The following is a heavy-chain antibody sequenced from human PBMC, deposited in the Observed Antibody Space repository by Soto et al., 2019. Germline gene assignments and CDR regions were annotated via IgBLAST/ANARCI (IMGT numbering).Heavy chain of an antibody. CDR1: VYVITSYG. J-gene: IGHJ4*02. D-gene: IGHD3-22*01. CDR2: ISAYNGNT. CDR3: ARVEDYFDSSGYAH. V-gene: IGHV1-18*04. Sequence: SVKLYFKGSVYVITSYGITWLRKDPGQGFEWMGWISAYNGNTNYAQKLQDRFSMTTDTSTSTAYMELRSLRYDDTAVYYCARVEDYFDSSGYAHWGQGTLVTVSS.